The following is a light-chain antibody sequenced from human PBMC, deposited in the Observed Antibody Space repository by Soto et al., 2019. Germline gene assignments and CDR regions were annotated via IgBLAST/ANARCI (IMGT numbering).Light chain of an antibody. CDR2: KAS. V-gene: IGKV1-5*03. CDR3: QQYNSYPLT. CDR1: QSISSW. J-gene: IGKJ4*01. Sequence: DIQMTQSPSTLSASVGDRVTITCRASQSISSWLAWYQQKPGKAPKLLIYKASSLESGVPSRFSGSGSGTEFTLSSSSLQPDEFATYYCQQYNSYPLTFGGGTKVEIK.